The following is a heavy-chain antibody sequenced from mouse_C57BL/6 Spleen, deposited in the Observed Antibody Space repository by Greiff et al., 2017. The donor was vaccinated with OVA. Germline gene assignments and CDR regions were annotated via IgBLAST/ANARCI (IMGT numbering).Heavy chain of an antibody. D-gene: IGHD1-1*01. CDR2: ISNGGGST. CDR3: ARHITTVVATNFDV. J-gene: IGHJ1*03. CDR1: GFTFSDYY. Sequence: EVQRVESGGGLVQPGGSLKLSCAASGFTFSDYYMYWVRQTPEKRLEWVAYISNGGGSTYYPDTVKGRFTISRDNAKNTLYLQMSRLKSEDTAMYYGARHITTVVATNFDVWGTGTTVTVSS. V-gene: IGHV5-12*01.